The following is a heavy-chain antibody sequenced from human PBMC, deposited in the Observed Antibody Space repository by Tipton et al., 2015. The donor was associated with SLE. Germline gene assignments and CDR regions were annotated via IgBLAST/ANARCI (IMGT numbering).Heavy chain of an antibody. D-gene: IGHD3/OR15-3a*01. V-gene: IGHV4-59*12. Sequence: GLVKPSETLSLTCDVSGGSLRSYYWSWIRQPPGKGLEWIGHIYYSGSTHYNPSLKSRITISLDKSKNHFSLRLSSLTAADTAVYYCARYLDWKYTFVDYWGQGTLVTVSS. CDR2: IYYSGST. CDR1: GGSLRSYY. CDR3: ARYLDWKYTFVDY. J-gene: IGHJ4*02.